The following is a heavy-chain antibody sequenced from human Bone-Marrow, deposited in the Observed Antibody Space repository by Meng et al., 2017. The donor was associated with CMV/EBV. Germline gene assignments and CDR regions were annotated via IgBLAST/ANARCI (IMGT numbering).Heavy chain of an antibody. V-gene: IGHV3-53*01. CDR2: IYSAGSGGGT. CDR1: GFTVSGSS. Sequence: GGSLRLSCAVSGFTVSGSSMSWVRQAPGKGLEYVSLIYSAGSGGGTYYADSVKGRFTISRDNSKNTLYLEMNSLRAEDAAMYYCAGDRDSSGYYDYWGQGTLVTVSS. D-gene: IGHD3-22*01. CDR3: AGDRDSSGYYDY. J-gene: IGHJ4*02.